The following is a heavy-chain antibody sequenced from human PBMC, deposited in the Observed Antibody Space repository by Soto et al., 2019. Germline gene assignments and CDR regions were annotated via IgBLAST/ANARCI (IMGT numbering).Heavy chain of an antibody. CDR2: IYPADSDT. Sequence: GESLKISCKGSGDTFTSHRIAWVRQTSGKGPEWMGLIYPADSDTRYSPSFEGQVTISDDKYISTAYLQWSSLGSSDAAKYYCERPQDKELGTIRGAFDICGQGTKVTV. V-gene: IGHV5-51*01. J-gene: IGHJ3*02. CDR3: ERPQDKELGTIRGAFDI. CDR1: GDTFTSHR. D-gene: IGHD6-13*01.